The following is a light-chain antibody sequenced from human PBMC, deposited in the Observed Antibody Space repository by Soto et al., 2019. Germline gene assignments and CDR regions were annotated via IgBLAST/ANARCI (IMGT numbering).Light chain of an antibody. CDR2: GAS. V-gene: IGKV3-20*01. CDR1: QSVSSSY. CDR3: QQYGSSPHT. Sequence: EIVLTQSPGTLSLSPGERATLSCRASQSVSSSYLAWYQHKPGQAPRLLIYGASSLATGIPDRFSGSGSGTDFTLTISRLEPADFAVYYCQQYGSSPHTFGQGNKLEIK. J-gene: IGKJ2*01.